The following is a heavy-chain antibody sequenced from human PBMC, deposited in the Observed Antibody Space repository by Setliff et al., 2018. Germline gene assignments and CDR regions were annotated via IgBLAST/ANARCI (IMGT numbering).Heavy chain of an antibody. CDR3: ARGDFYYYFYMDV. CDR2: INSMFGTT. CDR1: GGTSSTYA. J-gene: IGHJ6*03. V-gene: IGHV1-69*05. Sequence: SVKVSCKASGGTSSTYAISWVRQAPGQGLEWMGGINSMFGTTNYAQKFQGRVTITTDKSTSTAYMELSSLRSEDTAIYYCARGDFYYYFYMDVWGKGTTVTVSS.